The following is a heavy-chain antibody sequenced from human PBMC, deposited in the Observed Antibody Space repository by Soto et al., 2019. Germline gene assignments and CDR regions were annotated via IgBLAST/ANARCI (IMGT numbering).Heavy chain of an antibody. D-gene: IGHD3-10*01. Sequence: PGGSLRLSCTASGFTFGDYAMIWFRQAPGKGLEWVGFITSKAYGGTTEYAATVKDRFTISRDDSKSIAYLQMNSLKTDDTAVYYCSRVPPNNRGALFAYWGQRTPVTGSS. V-gene: IGHV3-49*03. CDR2: ITSKAYGGTT. J-gene: IGHJ4*02. CDR3: SRVPPNNRGALFAY. CDR1: GFTFGDYA.